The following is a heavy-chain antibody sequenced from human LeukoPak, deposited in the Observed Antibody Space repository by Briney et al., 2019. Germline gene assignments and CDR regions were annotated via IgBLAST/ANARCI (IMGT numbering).Heavy chain of an antibody. D-gene: IGHD6-13*01. CDR1: GFTFSSYA. CDR2: INGSGGST. J-gene: IGHJ6*03. V-gene: IGHV3-23*01. Sequence: GGSLRLSCAASGFTFSSYAMSWVRQAPGKGLEWVSTINGSGGSTYYADSVKGRFTISRDNSKNTLYLQMNSLRAEDTAVYYCAYSRAPKQLVPSGYYCYYMDVWGKGTTVTVSS. CDR3: AYSRAPKQLVPSGYYCYYMDV.